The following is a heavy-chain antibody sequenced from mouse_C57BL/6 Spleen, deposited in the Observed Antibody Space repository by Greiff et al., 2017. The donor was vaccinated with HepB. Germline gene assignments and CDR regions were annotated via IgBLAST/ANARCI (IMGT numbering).Heavy chain of an antibody. Sequence: QVQLQQPGAELVMPGASVKLSCKASGYTFTSYWMHWVKQRPGQGLEWIGEIDPSDSYTNYNQKFKGKSTLTVDKSSSTAYMQLSSLTSEDSAFYYCARYDSYFDYWGQGTTLTVSS. D-gene: IGHD2-13*01. V-gene: IGHV1-69*01. CDR3: ARYDSYFDY. CDR1: GYTFTSYW. CDR2: IDPSDSYT. J-gene: IGHJ2*01.